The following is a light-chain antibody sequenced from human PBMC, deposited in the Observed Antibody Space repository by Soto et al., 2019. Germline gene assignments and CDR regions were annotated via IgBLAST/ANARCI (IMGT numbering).Light chain of an antibody. CDR2: KIS. J-gene: IGKJ5*01. Sequence: VVMTQSPLSLPVTLGQPASISCSSTHSRVYADGNTYLQWFQQRPGQSPRRLIYKISNRDSGVPDRFSGSGSGTDFTLQISRVEAEDVGVYYCMQGTHWPLTFGQGTRLEIK. CDR1: HSRVYADGNTY. V-gene: IGKV2-30*01. CDR3: MQGTHWPLT.